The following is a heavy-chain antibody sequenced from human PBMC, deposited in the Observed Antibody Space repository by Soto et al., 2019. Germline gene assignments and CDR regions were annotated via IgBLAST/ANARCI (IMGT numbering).Heavy chain of an antibody. Sequence: SETLSLTCAVYGGSFSGYYWSWIRQPPGKGLEWIGEINHSGSTNYNPSLKSRVTISVDTSKNQFSLKLSSVTAADTAVYYCARASIAVAGTHYYYGMDVWGQGTTVTVSS. CDR3: ARASIAVAGTHYYYGMDV. D-gene: IGHD6-19*01. CDR1: GGSFSGYY. V-gene: IGHV4-34*01. J-gene: IGHJ6*02. CDR2: INHSGST.